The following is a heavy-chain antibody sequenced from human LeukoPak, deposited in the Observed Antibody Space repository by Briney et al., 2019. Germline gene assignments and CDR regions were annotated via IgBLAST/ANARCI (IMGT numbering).Heavy chain of an antibody. CDR2: INPNSGGT. Sequence: ASVKVSCKASGYTFTGYYMHWVRQAPGQGLEWMGWINPNSGGTNYAQKFQGRVTMTRDTSISTAYMELSRLRSDDTAVYYCARDLGDLYCSGGSCYRGFDYWGQGTLVTVSS. D-gene: IGHD2-15*01. CDR3: ARDLGDLYCSGGSCYRGFDY. V-gene: IGHV1-2*02. CDR1: GYTFTGYY. J-gene: IGHJ4*02.